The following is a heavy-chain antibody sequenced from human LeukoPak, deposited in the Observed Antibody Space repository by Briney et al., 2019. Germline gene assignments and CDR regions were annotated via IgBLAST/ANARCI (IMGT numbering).Heavy chain of an antibody. D-gene: IGHD2-15*01. CDR1: GGSIRSYY. V-gene: IGHV4-59*08. CDR2: ISYNGST. CDR3: ARAYCRGGSCHCEY. Sequence: SETLSLTCTVSGGSIRSYYWSWIRHPPGKGLEWIGYISYNGSTDSNTSLKSCVNISLGTAKMQISLKISAVTAAETGVYHCARAYCRGGSCHCEYRGQGALGTVSS. J-gene: IGHJ4*02.